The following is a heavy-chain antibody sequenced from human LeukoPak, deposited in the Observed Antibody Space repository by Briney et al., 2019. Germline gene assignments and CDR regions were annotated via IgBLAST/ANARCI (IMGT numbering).Heavy chain of an antibody. CDR2: IYYSGNT. D-gene: IGHD6-25*01. V-gene: IGHV4-39*07. J-gene: IGHJ5*02. Sequence: PSETLSLTCTVSGDSIISINYFWGWIRQPPGKGLEWIGSIYYSGNTYYNPSLRGRVTISVDTSKNQFYLKLSSVTAADTAVYYCATVSRIAAVKIWFDPWGQGTLVTVSS. CDR1: GDSIISINYF. CDR3: ATVSRIAAVKIWFDP.